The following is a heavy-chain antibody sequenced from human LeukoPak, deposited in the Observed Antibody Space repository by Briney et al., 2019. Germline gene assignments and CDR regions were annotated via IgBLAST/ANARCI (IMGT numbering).Heavy chain of an antibody. CDR3: ASVDTAMPSLDY. CDR2: ISAYNGNT. J-gene: IGHJ4*02. Sequence: GASVKVSCKSSGYTFTSYGISWVRQAPGQGPEWMGWISAYNGNTNYAQKLQGRVTMTTDTSTSTAYMELRSLRSDDTAVYYCASVDTAMPSLDYWGQGTLVTVSS. CDR1: GYTFTSYG. V-gene: IGHV1-18*01. D-gene: IGHD5-18*01.